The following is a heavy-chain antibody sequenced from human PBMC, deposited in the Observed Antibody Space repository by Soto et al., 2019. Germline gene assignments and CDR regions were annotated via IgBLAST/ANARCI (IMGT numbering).Heavy chain of an antibody. CDR1: GFTFTTSA. CDR2: IVIGSGNT. CDR3: AAEDGGYSL. J-gene: IGHJ4*02. V-gene: IGHV1-58*01. D-gene: IGHD2-15*01. Sequence: QMQLVQSGPEVKKPGTSVKVSCKASGFTFTTSAVQWVRQARGQRLEWIGWIVIGSGNTNYAQRFQERVTITRDMSTSTAYMELSSLRSEDTAVHYCAAEDGGYSLWGQGTLVTVSS.